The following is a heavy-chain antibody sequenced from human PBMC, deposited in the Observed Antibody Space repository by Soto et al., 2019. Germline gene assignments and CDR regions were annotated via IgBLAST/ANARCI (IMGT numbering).Heavy chain of an antibody. CDR3: ARGGRDGFDI. Sequence: QVQLQESGPGLAKPSETLSLTCTVSGGSISTYYWNCVRQSAGKGLEWIGRVYISGSTNYHPSLKSRVAMSVDTSNNQSSLKVTSVTAADTAAYYCARGGRDGFDIWGQGTMVTVSS. V-gene: IGHV4-4*07. J-gene: IGHJ3*02. CDR1: GGSISTYY. CDR2: VYISGST.